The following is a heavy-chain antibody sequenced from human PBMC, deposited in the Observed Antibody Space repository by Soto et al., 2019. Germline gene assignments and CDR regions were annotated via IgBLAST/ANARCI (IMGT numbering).Heavy chain of an antibody. V-gene: IGHV1-24*01. CDR2: FDPDEAET. J-gene: IGHJ5*02. CDR1: GYTLNEVA. CDR3: TTYHGDYNFDH. D-gene: IGHD4-17*01. Sequence: QVQLVQSGAEVKKPGASVKVSCKVSGYTLNEVAMHWVRQAPGKGLEWLGGFDPDEAETIYAQHFQGRVTMTEDTSTDTVYMELSRLRSEDTALYFCTTYHGDYNFDHWGQGTLVNVSS.